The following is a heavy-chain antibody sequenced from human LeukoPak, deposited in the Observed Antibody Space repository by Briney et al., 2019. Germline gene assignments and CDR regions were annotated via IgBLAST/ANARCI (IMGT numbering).Heavy chain of an antibody. CDR3: ARDGEWELGDSFDY. J-gene: IGHJ4*02. Sequence: GGSLRLSCAASGFTVSSNYMSWVRQAPGKGLEWVSVIYSGGSTYYADSVKGRFTISRDNSKNTLYLQMNSLRAEDTAVYYCARDGEWELGDSFDYWGQGTLVAVSS. CDR1: GFTVSSNY. D-gene: IGHD1-26*01. CDR2: IYSGGST. V-gene: IGHV3-66*01.